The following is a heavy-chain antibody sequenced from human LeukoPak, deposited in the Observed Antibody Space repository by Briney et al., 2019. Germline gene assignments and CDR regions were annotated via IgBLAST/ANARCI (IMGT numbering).Heavy chain of an antibody. D-gene: IGHD6-19*01. CDR3: ARAEQWLPRGVDY. V-gene: IGHV1-18*04. CDR1: GYTFTTYG. J-gene: IGHJ4*02. Sequence: GASVTVSCKASGYTFTTYGISWVRQAPEQGLEWMGWISTYNGNTNYAQKLQGRLTMTTDTSTSTAYMELRSLRSDDTAVYYCARAEQWLPRGVDYWGQGTLVTVSS. CDR2: ISTYNGNT.